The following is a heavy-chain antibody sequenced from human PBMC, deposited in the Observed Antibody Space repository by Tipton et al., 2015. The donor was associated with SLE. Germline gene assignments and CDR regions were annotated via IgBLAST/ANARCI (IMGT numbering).Heavy chain of an antibody. CDR2: ISSNGGST. V-gene: IGHV3-64*01. J-gene: IGHJ1*01. Sequence: GSLRLSCAASGFTFSSYAIHWVRQAPGKGLEYVSGISSNGGSTYYANSVKGRFIISRDNSKNTLYLQMGSLRTEDMAVYYCARGRMTIFGVLPRADYFQYWGQGTLVAVSS. D-gene: IGHD3-3*02. CDR3: ARGRMTIFGVLPRADYFQY. CDR1: GFTFSSYA.